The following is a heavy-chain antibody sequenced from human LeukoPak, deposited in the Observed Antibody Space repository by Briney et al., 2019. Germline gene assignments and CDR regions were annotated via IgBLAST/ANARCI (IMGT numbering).Heavy chain of an antibody. D-gene: IGHD3-22*01. CDR1: GFTFSDYG. J-gene: IGHJ6*03. Sequence: PGGSLRLSCAASGFTFSDYGMHWVRQAPGKGLEWVAILSYDGSNKYYADSVKGRFTISRDNSENTLFLQMNSLRAEDTAVYYCARTGDYYDSSGPYYYYYYMDVWGKGTTVTVSS. V-gene: IGHV3-30*03. CDR3: ARTGDYYDSSGPYYYYYYMDV. CDR2: LSYDGSNK.